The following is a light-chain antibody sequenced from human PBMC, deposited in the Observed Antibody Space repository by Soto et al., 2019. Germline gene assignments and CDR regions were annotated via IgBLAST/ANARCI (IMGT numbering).Light chain of an antibody. J-gene: IGLJ3*02. CDR1: SSNIGSDS. CDR3: EAWDRSLNRWV. CDR2: NNN. V-gene: IGLV1-44*01. Sequence: QSVLTQPPSASGTPGQRVTISCSGSSSNIGSDSVNWYQQLPGTAPKLLIYNNNQRPSGVPDRFSGSKSGTSASLAISGLQSEDEADYYCEAWDRSLNRWVFGGGTKVTVL.